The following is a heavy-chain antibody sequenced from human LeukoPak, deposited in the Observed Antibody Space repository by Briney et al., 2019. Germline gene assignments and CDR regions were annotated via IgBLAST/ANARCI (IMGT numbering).Heavy chain of an antibody. Sequence: PGGSLRLSCAASGFTFSSYAMSWVRQAPGKGLEWVSAISGSGGSTYYADSVKGRFTIPRDNSKNTLYLQMNSLTADDTAVYYCATLRYFDWALDYWGQGTLVTVSS. D-gene: IGHD3-9*01. CDR2: ISGSGGST. J-gene: IGHJ4*02. V-gene: IGHV3-23*01. CDR1: GFTFSSYA. CDR3: ATLRYFDWALDY.